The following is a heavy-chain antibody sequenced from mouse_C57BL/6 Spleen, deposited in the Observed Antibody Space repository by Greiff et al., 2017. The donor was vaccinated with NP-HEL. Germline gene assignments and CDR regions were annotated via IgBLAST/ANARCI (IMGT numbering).Heavy chain of an antibody. Sequence: QVQLQQSGPELVKPGASVKISCKASGYAFSSSWMNWVKQRPGKGLEWIGRIYPGDGDTNYNGKFKGKATLTADKSSSTAYMQLSSLTSEDSAVYFCARGQGSGWGNYFDYWGQGTTLTVSS. CDR3: ARGQGSGWGNYFDY. CDR1: GYAFSSSW. CDR2: IYPGDGDT. D-gene: IGHD3-2*02. V-gene: IGHV1-82*01. J-gene: IGHJ2*01.